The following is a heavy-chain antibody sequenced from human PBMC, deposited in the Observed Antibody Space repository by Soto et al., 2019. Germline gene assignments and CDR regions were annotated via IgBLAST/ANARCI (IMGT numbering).Heavy chain of an antibody. J-gene: IGHJ4*02. V-gene: IGHV4-39*01. CDR3: ARSSYYYDGGGNDY. CDR2: IYYSGST. Sequence: QLQLQESGPGLVKPSETLSLTCTVSGGSISSSSYYWGWIRQPPGKGLEWIGSIYYSGSTYYNPSLKSRVTISVDTSKNQSPLKLSAVTAADTAVYYCARSSYYYDGGGNDYWGQGTLVTVSS. D-gene: IGHD3-22*01. CDR1: GGSISSSSYY.